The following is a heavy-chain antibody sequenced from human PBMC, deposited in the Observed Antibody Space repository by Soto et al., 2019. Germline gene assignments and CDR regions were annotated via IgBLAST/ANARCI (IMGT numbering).Heavy chain of an antibody. D-gene: IGHD6-25*01. CDR2: IRSKANSSAP. Sequence: EVQLVESGGGLVQPGGSLKLSCAASGFTFSGSAMHWVRQASGQGLEWVGRIRSKANSSAPAYAASVKGRFTISRDDSKNTAYLQMNSLKTEDTAVYYCTRRAGTTGSWGQGTLVTVSS. J-gene: IGHJ5*02. V-gene: IGHV3-73*01. CDR1: GFTFSGSA. CDR3: TRRAGTTGS.